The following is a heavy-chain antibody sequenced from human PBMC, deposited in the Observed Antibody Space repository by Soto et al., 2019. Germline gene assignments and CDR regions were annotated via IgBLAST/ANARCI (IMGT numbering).Heavy chain of an antibody. D-gene: IGHD5-12*01. CDR2: ISYDGSNK. CDR1: GFTFNNFT. J-gene: IGHJ6*02. Sequence: QVQLVESGGGVVQPGRSLRLSCAASGFTFNNFTMHWVRQAPGKGLEWVAVISYDGSNKYYADSVKGRFTISRDNSKNTLYLQMNSLRAEDTAVCYCARELVAEIGGYYYYGMDVWGQGTTVTVSS. V-gene: IGHV3-30-3*01. CDR3: ARELVAEIGGYYYYGMDV.